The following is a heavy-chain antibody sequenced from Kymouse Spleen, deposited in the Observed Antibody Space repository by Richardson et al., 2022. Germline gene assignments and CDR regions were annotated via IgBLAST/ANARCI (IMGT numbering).Heavy chain of an antibody. J-gene: IGHJ6*02. CDR1: GFTFSSYW. CDR3: ARDRDSSSWYGYYYYYGMDV. D-gene: IGHD6-13*01. Sequence: EVQLVESGGGLVQPGGSLRLSCAASGFTFSSYWMHWVRQAPGKGLVWVSRINSDGSSTSYADSVKGRFTISRDNAKNTLYLQMNSLRAEDTAVYYCARDRDSSSWYGYYYYYGMDVWGQGTTVTVSS. CDR2: INSDGSST. V-gene: IGHV3-74*01.